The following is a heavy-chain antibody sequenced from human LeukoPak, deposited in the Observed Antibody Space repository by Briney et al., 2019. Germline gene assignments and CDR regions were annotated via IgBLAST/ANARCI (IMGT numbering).Heavy chain of an antibody. CDR3: AHFGLTILRF. CDR2: IYWDDDK. D-gene: IGHD3-10*01. J-gene: IGHJ4*02. Sequence: SGPTPVNPTQTLTLTCTFSGFSLSTTRMGVGWIRQPPGKALEWLALIYWDDDKRYSPSLKSRLTITKDTSKNQVVLAMTNMDPVDTATYYCAHFGLTILRFWGQGILVTVSS. CDR1: GFSLSTTRMG. V-gene: IGHV2-5*02.